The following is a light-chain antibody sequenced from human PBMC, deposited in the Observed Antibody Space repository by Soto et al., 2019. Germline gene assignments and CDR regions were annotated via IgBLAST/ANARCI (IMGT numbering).Light chain of an antibody. V-gene: IGKV1-33*01. CDR3: QQYYSLPFT. J-gene: IGKJ4*01. CDR1: QEITNF. CDR2: DVP. Sequence: DVQMTQSPSFLSASVGDRVTITCQASQEITNFLNWYQLKPGKAPNLLIYDVPNLEAGVPSRFSGSRFARYFTFTITSLQPEDVATYYGQQYYSLPFTFGGGAQVDIK.